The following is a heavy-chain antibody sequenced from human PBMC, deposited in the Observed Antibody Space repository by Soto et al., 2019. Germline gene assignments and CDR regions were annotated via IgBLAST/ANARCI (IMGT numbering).Heavy chain of an antibody. D-gene: IGHD4-17*01. V-gene: IGHV4-59*01. Sequence: ETLSLTCTVSGGSISSYYWSWIRQPPGKGLEWIGYIYYSGSTNYNPSLKSRVTISVDTSKNQFSLKLSSVTAADTAVYYCARDYGDYVFDYWGQGTLVTVSS. CDR3: ARDYGDYVFDY. CDR1: GGSISSYY. J-gene: IGHJ4*02. CDR2: IYYSGST.